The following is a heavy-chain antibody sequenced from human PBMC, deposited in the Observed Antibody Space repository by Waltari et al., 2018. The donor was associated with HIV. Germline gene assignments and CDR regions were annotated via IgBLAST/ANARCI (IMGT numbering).Heavy chain of an antibody. V-gene: IGHV3-30-3*01. CDR2: ISYDGDNK. Sequence: QVQLVESGGGVVQPGRSLRLSCATSGFNFSSAAMPCVRQAPGKGLEWVAVISYDGDNKHYADSVKGRFTISRDNSENTVDLQMSSLRVEDTALYYCVRGELDFGPPWGYYGMDVWGQGTTVTVSS. D-gene: IGHD7-27*01. CDR3: VRGELDFGPPWGYYGMDV. CDR1: GFNFSSAA. J-gene: IGHJ6*02.